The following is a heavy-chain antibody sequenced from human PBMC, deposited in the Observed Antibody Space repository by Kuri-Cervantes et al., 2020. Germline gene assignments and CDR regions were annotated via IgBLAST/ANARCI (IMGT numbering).Heavy chain of an antibody. CDR1: GFTFSSYA. CDR3: AKGRFNSQPHFDY. J-gene: IGHJ4*02. V-gene: IGHV3-30-3*01. CDR2: ISYDGSNK. D-gene: IGHD3-3*01. Sequence: GSSLKISCAASGFTFSSYAMHWVRQAPGKGLEWVAVISYDGSNKYYADSVKGRFTISRDNSKNTLYLQMDSLRAEDTAVYYCAKGRFNSQPHFDYWGQGTLVTVSS.